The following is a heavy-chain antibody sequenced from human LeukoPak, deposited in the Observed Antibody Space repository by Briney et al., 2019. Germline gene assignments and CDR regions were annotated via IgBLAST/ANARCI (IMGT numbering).Heavy chain of an antibody. J-gene: IGHJ4*02. Sequence: GGPLRLSCAASGFTFSGSAMHWVRQASGKGLEWVGRIRSKANSYATAYAASVKGRFTISRDDSKNTAYLQMNSLKTEDTAVYYCTRRKASGSNYFDYWGQGTLVTVSS. CDR1: GFTFSGSA. CDR2: IRSKANSYAT. V-gene: IGHV3-73*01. D-gene: IGHD1-26*01. CDR3: TRRKASGSNYFDY.